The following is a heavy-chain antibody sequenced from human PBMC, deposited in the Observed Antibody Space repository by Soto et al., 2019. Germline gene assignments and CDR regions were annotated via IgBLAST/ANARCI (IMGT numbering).Heavy chain of an antibody. CDR2: INAGNGNT. Sequence: ASVKVSCKASGYTFTSYAMHWVRQAPGQRLEWMGWINAGNGNTKYSQKFQGRVTITRDTSASTAYMELSSLRSEDTAVYYCARRLHGGYPYFDYWGQGTLVTVSS. D-gene: IGHD5-12*01. V-gene: IGHV1-3*01. J-gene: IGHJ4*02. CDR1: GYTFTSYA. CDR3: ARRLHGGYPYFDY.